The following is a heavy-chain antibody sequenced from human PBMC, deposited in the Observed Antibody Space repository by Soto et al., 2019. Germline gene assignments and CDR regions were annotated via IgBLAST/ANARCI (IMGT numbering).Heavy chain of an antibody. CDR3: EKTIYEAAADNSEFDY. J-gene: IGHJ4*02. CDR2: ISYDGSNK. CDR1: GFTFSSYS. V-gene: IGHV3-30*18. D-gene: IGHD6-13*01. Sequence: QVQLVDSGGGVVQPGRSLRLSCAASGFTFSSYSVHWVRQAQGKVLKWVAVISYDGSNKHYADSVKGRFTISRDNSKNTRYMQMNSLRAEYTAVYSCEKTIYEAAADNSEFDYWGQGTLVTGSS.